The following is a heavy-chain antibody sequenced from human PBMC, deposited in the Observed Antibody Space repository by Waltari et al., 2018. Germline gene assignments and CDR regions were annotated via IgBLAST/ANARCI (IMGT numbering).Heavy chain of an antibody. CDR2: IRGRSDYR. J-gene: IGHJ6*02. CDR3: ACWSVGGGSLIYNAMDV. V-gene: IGHV3-21*01. Sequence: EVQLVESGGGLVKHGGSLRLSCSGSGFTFSTYRLAWVRQAPGQGREWVSAIRGRSDYRHYEDSVTWRFTISRNNDKTSLYLQMNSLRAEDTAVYYCACWSVGGGSLIYNAMDVWGQGTTVTVSS. D-gene: IGHD1-26*01. CDR1: GFTFSTYR.